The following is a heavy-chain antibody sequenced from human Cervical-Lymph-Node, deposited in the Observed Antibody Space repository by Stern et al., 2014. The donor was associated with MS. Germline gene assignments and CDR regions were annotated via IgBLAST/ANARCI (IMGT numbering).Heavy chain of an antibody. D-gene: IGHD1-26*01. CDR1: GFTFSSYG. V-gene: IGHV3-30*18. CDR2: ISYDGSNK. J-gene: IGHJ6*02. Sequence: VQLLQSGGGVVQPGRSLRLSCAASGFTFSSYGMHWVRQAPGKGLEWVAVISYDGSNKYYADSMKGRFTISRDNSKNTLYLQMNSLRAEDTAVDYCAKDLGGSYYHYYYGMDVWGQGTTVTVSS. CDR3: AKDLGGSYYHYYYGMDV.